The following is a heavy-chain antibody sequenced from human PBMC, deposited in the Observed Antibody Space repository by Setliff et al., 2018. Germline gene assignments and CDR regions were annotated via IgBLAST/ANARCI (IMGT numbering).Heavy chain of an antibody. J-gene: IGHJ3*02. V-gene: IGHV1-69*13. CDR1: GGTFSSYA. D-gene: IGHD3-3*01. CDR3: ARHNRVWSGESAFDI. CDR2: IIPIFGTA. Sequence: SVKVSCKASGGTFSSYAISWVRQAPGQGLEWMGGIIPIFGTANYAQKFQGRVTITADESTSTAYMELSSLRSEDTAVYYCARHNRVWSGESAFDIWGQGTMVTVSS.